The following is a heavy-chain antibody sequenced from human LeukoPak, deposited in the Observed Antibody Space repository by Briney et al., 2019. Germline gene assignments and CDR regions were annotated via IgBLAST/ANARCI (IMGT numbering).Heavy chain of an antibody. V-gene: IGHV4-59*08. CDR2: IYYSGST. CDR3: ARHCSASCYYGFDY. CDR1: GGSISSYY. Sequence: SETLSLTCTVSGGSISSYYWSWIRQPPGKGLEWIGYIYYSGSTNYSPSLKSRVTISVDTSKNQFSLKLSSVTAADTAVYYCARHCSASCYYGFDYWGQGTLVTVSS. J-gene: IGHJ4*02. D-gene: IGHD2-2*01.